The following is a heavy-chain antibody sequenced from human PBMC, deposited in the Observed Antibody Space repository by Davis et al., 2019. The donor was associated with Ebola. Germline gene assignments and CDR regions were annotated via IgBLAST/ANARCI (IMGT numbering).Heavy chain of an antibody. CDR1: GFIFNSYS. J-gene: IGHJ5*01. Sequence: GESLKISCAASGFIFNSYSMNWVRQTPEKGLEWVSYISGSGNTIYYADSVKGRFTISRDNAKNSVSLQMNNLRGEDTAVYYCARGPPGRSWFDSWGQGALVTVSS. CDR2: ISGSGNTI. V-gene: IGHV3-48*04. CDR3: ARGPPGRSWFDS.